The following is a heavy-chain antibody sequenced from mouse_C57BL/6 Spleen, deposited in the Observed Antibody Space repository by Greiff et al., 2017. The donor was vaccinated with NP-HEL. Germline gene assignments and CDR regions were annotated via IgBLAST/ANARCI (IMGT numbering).Heavy chain of an antibody. CDR1: GYTFTSYG. J-gene: IGHJ3*01. CDR2: IYPRSGNT. Sequence: VQLQQSGAELARPGASVKLSCKASGYTFTSYGIIWVKQRTGQGLEWIGEIYPRSGNTYYNEKFKGKATLTADKSSSTAYMELRSLTSEDSAVYVGAREGAQAKVLAYWGQGTLVTVSA. CDR3: AREGAQAKVLAY. D-gene: IGHD3-2*02. V-gene: IGHV1-81*01.